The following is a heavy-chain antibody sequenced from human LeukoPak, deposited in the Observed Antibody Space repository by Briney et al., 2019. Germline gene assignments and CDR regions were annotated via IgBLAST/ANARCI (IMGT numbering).Heavy chain of an antibody. CDR1: GFTFSTYW. Sequence: GGSLRLSCAASGFTFSTYWTSWVRQAPGKGREWVANIKEDGSEKYYVDSVKGRFTISRDNAKNSLYLQMNSLRVEDTAVYYCAREAVVYCDYWGQGTLVTVSS. CDR3: AREAVVYCDY. V-gene: IGHV3-7*01. J-gene: IGHJ4*02. D-gene: IGHD6-19*01. CDR2: IKEDGSEK.